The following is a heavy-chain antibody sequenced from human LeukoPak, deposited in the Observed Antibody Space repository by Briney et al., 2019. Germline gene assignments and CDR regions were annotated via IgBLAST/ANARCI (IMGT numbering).Heavy chain of an antibody. CDR3: AKVSSGSDAFDI. CDR2: ISYDGSNK. CDR1: GFTFSSYG. D-gene: IGHD6-19*01. J-gene: IGHJ3*02. Sequence: PGGSLRLSCAASGFTFSSYGMHWVRQAPGKGLEWVAVISYDGSNKYYADSVKGRFTISRDNSKNTLYLQMNSLRAEDTAVYYCAKVSSGSDAFDIWGQGTMVTVSS. V-gene: IGHV3-30*18.